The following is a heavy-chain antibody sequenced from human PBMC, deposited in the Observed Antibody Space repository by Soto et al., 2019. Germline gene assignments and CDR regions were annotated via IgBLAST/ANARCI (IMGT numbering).Heavy chain of an antibody. Sequence: SETLSLTCAVYGGSFSGYYWSWIRQPPGKGLEWIGEINNSGSTNYNPSLKSRVTISVDTSKNQFTLKLSSVTAADTAVYYCAREKPRIAARPRYFDYWGQGTLVTVSS. D-gene: IGHD6-6*01. CDR2: INNSGST. CDR3: AREKPRIAARPRYFDY. CDR1: GGSFSGYY. V-gene: IGHV4-34*01. J-gene: IGHJ4*02.